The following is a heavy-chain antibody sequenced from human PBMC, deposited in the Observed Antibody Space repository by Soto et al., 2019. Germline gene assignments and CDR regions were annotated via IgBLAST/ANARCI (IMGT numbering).Heavy chain of an antibody. CDR1: GYSISTGFN. D-gene: IGHD4-17*01. V-gene: IGHV4-38-2*01. J-gene: IGHJ5*02. CDR2: IYHSGST. Sequence: PSETLSLTCAVSGYSISTGFNWAWIRQPPGKGLEWIGSIYHSGSTYYNLSLKSRVTISSDASKNQISLKLSSVTAADTAVYYCATSGGDYGGNWFDPWGQGTLVTVSS. CDR3: ATSGGDYGGNWFDP.